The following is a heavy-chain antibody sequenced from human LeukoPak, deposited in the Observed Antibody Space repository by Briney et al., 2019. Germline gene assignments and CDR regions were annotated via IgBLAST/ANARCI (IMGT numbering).Heavy chain of an antibody. CDR1: GFTFSSYN. J-gene: IGHJ4*02. Sequence: PGGSLRLSCAASGFTFSSYNMKWVRQAPGKGVEWVSYITSSSSTIYYADSVKGRFTISRDNDKNSLYLQMNSLRAEDTAVYYCARRCSSASCYDYWGQGTLVTVSS. CDR2: ITSSSSTI. D-gene: IGHD2-2*01. V-gene: IGHV3-48*01. CDR3: ARRCSSASCYDY.